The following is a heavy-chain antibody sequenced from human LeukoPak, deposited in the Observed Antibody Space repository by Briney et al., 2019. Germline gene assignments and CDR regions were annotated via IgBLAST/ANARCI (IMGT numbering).Heavy chain of an antibody. D-gene: IGHD3-22*01. V-gene: IGHV3-74*01. CDR1: GFTFSSHW. CDR3: AKEDSGYGTSFDY. Sequence: PGGSLRLSCAASGFTFSSHWMHWVRQGPGKGLVWVSRINSDGSSTTYADSVKGRFTMSRDNSKNTLFLQMNSLRAEDTAVYYCAKEDSGYGTSFDYWGQGTLVTVSS. J-gene: IGHJ4*02. CDR2: INSDGSST.